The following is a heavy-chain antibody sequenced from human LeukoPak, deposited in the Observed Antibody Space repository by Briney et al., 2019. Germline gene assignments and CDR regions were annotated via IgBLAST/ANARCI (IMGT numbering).Heavy chain of an antibody. V-gene: IGHV3-23*01. D-gene: IGHD5/OR15-5a*01. CDR3: AKDRVYLREFDY. CDR2: ISGSGDRT. J-gene: IGHJ4*02. CDR1: GFTFSTYA. Sequence: GSLRLSCAASGFTFSTYAMSWVHQAPGKGLEWVSAISGSGDRTFFADSVKGRFTISRDNSKNTLYLQMNSLRVEDTAVYYCAKDRVYLREFDYWGQGTLVTVSS.